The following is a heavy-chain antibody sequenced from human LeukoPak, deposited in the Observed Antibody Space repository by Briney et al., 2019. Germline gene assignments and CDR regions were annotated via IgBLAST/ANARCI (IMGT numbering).Heavy chain of an antibody. CDR1: GFTFDDYA. CDR2: ISWNSGSI. CDR3: AKGLRYNWNLNWFDP. Sequence: GGSLRLSCTTSGFTFDDYAMHWVRQAPGKGLEWVSGISWNSGSIGYADSVKGRFTISRDNAKNSLYLQMNSLRAEDMALYYCAKGLRYNWNLNWFDPWGQGTLVTVSS. J-gene: IGHJ5*02. D-gene: IGHD1-20*01. V-gene: IGHV3-9*03.